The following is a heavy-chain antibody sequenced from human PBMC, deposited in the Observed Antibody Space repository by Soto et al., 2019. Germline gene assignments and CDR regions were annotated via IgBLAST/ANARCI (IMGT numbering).Heavy chain of an antibody. CDR2: IYYSGST. J-gene: IGHJ4*02. CDR1: GCAISSYY. Sequence: SETLCLTCTVSGCAISSYYWSWIRQPPGKGLEWIGYIYYSGSTNYNPSLKSRVTISVDTSKNQFSLELSSVTAADTAVYYCARRWGRTFDYWGQGTLVTVS. V-gene: IGHV4-59*08. D-gene: IGHD7-27*01. CDR3: ARRWGRTFDY.